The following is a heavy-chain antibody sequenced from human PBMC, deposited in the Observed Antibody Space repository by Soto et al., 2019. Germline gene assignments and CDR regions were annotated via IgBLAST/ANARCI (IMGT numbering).Heavy chain of an antibody. J-gene: IGHJ5*02. CDR3: ARDSGYAMYNWFDP. CDR1: GGTFSSYA. D-gene: IGHD5-12*01. Sequence: GASVKVSCKASGGTFSSYAISWVRQAPGQGLEWMGGIIPIFGTANYAQKFQGRVTITADESTSTAYMELSSLRSEDTAVYYCARDSGYAMYNWFDPWGQGTLVTVSS. V-gene: IGHV1-69*13. CDR2: IIPIFGTA.